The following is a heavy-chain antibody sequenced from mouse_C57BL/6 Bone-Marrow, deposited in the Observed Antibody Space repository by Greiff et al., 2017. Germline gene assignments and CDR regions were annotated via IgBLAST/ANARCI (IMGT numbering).Heavy chain of an antibody. Sequence: VQLQQSGAELVRPGASVKLSCTASGFNIKDDYMHWVKQRPEQGLEWIGWIDPENGDTEYASKFQGKATITADTSTNTAYLQLSSLTSDDTAVYYCTTGGYYGDYWGQGTTLTVSS. CDR2: IDPENGDT. V-gene: IGHV14-4*01. CDR3: TTGGYYGDY. CDR1: GFNIKDDY. J-gene: IGHJ2*01.